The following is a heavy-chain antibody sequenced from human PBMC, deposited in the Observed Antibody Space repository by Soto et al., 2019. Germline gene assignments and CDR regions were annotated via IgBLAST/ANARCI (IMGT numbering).Heavy chain of an antibody. D-gene: IGHD6-13*01. Sequence: EVKLLESGGGLVQPGGSLRLSCTASGFTFSSYSMSWVRQAPGKGLEWVANIKQDGSEKYYVDSVKGRFTISRDNAKNSLYLQMNSLRAEDTAVYYCAREQQLVRFDAFDIWGQGTMVTVSS. V-gene: IGHV3-7*01. CDR2: IKQDGSEK. CDR3: AREQQLVRFDAFDI. CDR1: GFTFSSYS. J-gene: IGHJ3*02.